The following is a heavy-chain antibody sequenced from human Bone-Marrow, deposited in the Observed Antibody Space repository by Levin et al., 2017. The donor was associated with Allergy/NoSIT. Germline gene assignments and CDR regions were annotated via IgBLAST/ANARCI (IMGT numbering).Heavy chain of an antibody. CDR2: LYSGGYT. CDR1: GFIVSSNY. V-gene: IGHV3-53*01. D-gene: IGHD5-18*01. CDR3: AREGGYSYDN. J-gene: IGHJ4*02. Sequence: GASVKVSCAASGFIVSSNYMSWVRQAPGKGLEWVSVLYSGGYTDYADSVKGRFTISRDNSKNTLYLQMNSLRAEDTAVYYCAREGGYSYDNWGQGTLVTVSS.